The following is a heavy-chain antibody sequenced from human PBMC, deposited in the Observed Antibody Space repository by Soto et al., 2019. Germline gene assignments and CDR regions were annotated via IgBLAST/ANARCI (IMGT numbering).Heavy chain of an antibody. J-gene: IGHJ5*02. CDR1: GGSIRSDGYY. D-gene: IGHD6-6*01. Sequence: SETLSLTCTVSGGSIRSDGYYWSWIRQHPGKGLEWIGYTYYSGSTYYNPSLKSRVSISADTSNNQFSLKLTSVTAADTAVYYCAGGSSKSWFDPWGQGTLVTVSS. CDR3: AGGSSKSWFDP. V-gene: IGHV4-31*03. CDR2: TYYSGST.